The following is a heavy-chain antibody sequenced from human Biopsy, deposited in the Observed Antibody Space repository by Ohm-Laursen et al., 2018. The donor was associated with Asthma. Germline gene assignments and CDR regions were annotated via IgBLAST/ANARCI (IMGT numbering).Heavy chain of an antibody. CDR2: ILFDGRKI. CDR1: GFNFHNYG. CDR3: AKDRVAGRSYYFDY. J-gene: IGHJ4*02. V-gene: IGHV3-30*18. D-gene: IGHD6-13*01. Sequence: SLRLSCTASGFNFHNYGMNWVRRAPGKGLEWVTQILFDGRKINYPDSVKGRFTISRDNSKNMVYLQMNSLRPEDTAVYYCAKDRVAGRSYYFDYWGQGSLVSVSS.